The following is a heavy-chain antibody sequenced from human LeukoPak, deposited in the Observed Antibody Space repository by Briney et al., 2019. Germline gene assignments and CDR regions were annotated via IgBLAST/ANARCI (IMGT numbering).Heavy chain of an antibody. J-gene: IGHJ3*02. V-gene: IGHV4-4*02. CDR3: ARIPVDYSSSSNAFDI. Sequence: SETLSLTCTVSGGSINNSNWWSWVRQPPGKGLEWIGEIYYSGSTNYSPSLKSRVTISVDKSKNQFSLKLSSVTAADTAVYYCARIPVDYSSSSNAFDIWGQGTMVTVSS. D-gene: IGHD6-6*01. CDR1: GGSINNSNW. CDR2: IYYSGST.